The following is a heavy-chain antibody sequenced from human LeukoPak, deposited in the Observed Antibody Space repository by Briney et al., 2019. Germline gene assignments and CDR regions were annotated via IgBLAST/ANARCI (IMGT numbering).Heavy chain of an antibody. V-gene: IGHV3-30*04. CDR3: ATQYSSSWYPFDY. CDR2: ISYDGSNK. Sequence: GGSLRLSCAASGFTFSSYAMHWVRRAPGKGLEWVAVISYDGSNKYYADSVKGRFTISRDNSKNTLYLQMNSLRAEDTAVYYCATQYSSSWYPFDYWGQGTLVTVSS. CDR1: GFTFSSYA. J-gene: IGHJ4*02. D-gene: IGHD6-13*01.